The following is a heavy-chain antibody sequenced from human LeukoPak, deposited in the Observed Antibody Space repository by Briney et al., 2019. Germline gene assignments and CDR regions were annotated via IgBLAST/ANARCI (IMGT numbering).Heavy chain of an antibody. Sequence: GGSLRLSCAASGFTFSSYWMSWVRQAPGKGLEWVANIKEDGSEKYYVDSVKGRFTISRDNSKNSLYLQLNSLRVEDTGVYYCARDEVAALGYWGQGTLVTVSS. CDR2: IKEDGSEK. D-gene: IGHD6-19*01. V-gene: IGHV3-7*01. J-gene: IGHJ4*02. CDR1: GFTFSSYW. CDR3: ARDEVAALGY.